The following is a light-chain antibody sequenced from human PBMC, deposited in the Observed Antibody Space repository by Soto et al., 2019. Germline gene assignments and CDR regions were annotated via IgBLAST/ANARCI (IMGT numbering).Light chain of an antibody. CDR3: QQYGSSPWT. J-gene: IGKJ1*01. V-gene: IGKV3-20*01. CDR2: GAS. CDR1: QSVSSSY. Sequence: EIVLTQSPVTLSLSPGERATLSCRASQSVSSSYFAWYQQRPGQAPRLLIYGASRRATGIPDRFSGSGSGADFTLTISRLETEDFAVYYCQQYGSSPWTFGQGTKVEIK.